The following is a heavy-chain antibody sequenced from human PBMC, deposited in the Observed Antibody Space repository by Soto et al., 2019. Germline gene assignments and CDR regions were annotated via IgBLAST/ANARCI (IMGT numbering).Heavy chain of an antibody. D-gene: IGHD2-2*01. Sequence: SETLSLTCTVSGGSISSGGYSWSWIRQPPGKGLEWIGYIYHSGSTYYNPSLKNRVTISVDRSKNQFSLKLSSMTAADTAVYYCARVPDRWGQGTLVTVSS. V-gene: IGHV4-30-2*01. J-gene: IGHJ5*02. CDR3: ARVPDR. CDR2: IYHSGST. CDR1: GGSISSGGYS.